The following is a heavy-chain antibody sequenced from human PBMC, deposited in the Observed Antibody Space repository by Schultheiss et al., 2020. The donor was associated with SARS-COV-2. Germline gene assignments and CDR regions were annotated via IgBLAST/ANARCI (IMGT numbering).Heavy chain of an antibody. CDR3: ARGLGIAVAGADY. D-gene: IGHD6-19*01. J-gene: IGHJ4*02. V-gene: IGHV3-30*04. Sequence: GGSLRLSCVLSGFTFSQSRMHWVRQAPGKGLEWVTFLSDDGLRKYSADSGKGRITISRDNSKNTLYLQMNSLRAEDTAVYYCARGLGIAVAGADYWGQGTLVTVSS. CDR1: GFTFSQSR. CDR2: LSDDGLRK.